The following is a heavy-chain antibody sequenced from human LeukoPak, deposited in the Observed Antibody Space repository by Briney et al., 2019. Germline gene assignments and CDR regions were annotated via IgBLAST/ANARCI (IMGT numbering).Heavy chain of an antibody. D-gene: IGHD5-24*01. V-gene: IGHV1-2*02. CDR3: ARGQFSDAFDI. Sequence: GASVKVSCKASGYTFTGYYMHWVGQAPGQGLEWMGWINPNSGGTNYAQKFQGRVTMTRDTSISTAYMQLSRPRSDDTAVYYCARGQFSDAFDIWGQGTMVTVSS. J-gene: IGHJ3*02. CDR2: INPNSGGT. CDR1: GYTFTGYY.